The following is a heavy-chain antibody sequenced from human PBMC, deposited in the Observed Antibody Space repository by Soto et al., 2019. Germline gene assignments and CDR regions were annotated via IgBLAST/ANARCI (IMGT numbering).Heavy chain of an antibody. CDR1: GFTFSRAS. J-gene: IGHJ4*02. CDR3: AKVRDGYNSLDY. CDR2: ISSASSET. D-gene: IGHD5-12*01. V-gene: IGHV3-21*01. Sequence: GGSLRLSCEASGFTFSRASMNWVRQVPGKGLEWVASISSASSETWYADSVKGRFTISRDNSKNTLYLQMNSLRAEDTAVYYCAKVRDGYNSLDYWGQGTLVTVSS.